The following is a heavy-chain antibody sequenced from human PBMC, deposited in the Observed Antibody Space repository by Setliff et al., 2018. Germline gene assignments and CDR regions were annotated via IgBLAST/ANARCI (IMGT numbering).Heavy chain of an antibody. CDR2: FHTGGST. D-gene: IGHD3-3*01. CDR3: ARAGPTVTFFRVLVISWWDP. V-gene: IGHV4-61*09. J-gene: IGHJ5*02. Sequence: SETLSLTCTVSGGSISSGNYYWSWIRQPAGKGLEWIGHFHTGGSTNYNRSLRSRVSISVDTSKNQFSLKLSSVTAAETATYYCARAGPTVTFFRVLVISWWDPWGQGSLVTVSS. CDR1: GGSISSGNYY.